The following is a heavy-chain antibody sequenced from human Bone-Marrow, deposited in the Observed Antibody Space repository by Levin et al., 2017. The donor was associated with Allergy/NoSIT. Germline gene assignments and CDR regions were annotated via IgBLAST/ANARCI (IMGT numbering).Heavy chain of an antibody. CDR2: INHSGST. CDR3: ARGFVSGPFYDSSGYYYSPPPYGMDV. V-gene: IGHV4-34*01. Sequence: SQTLSLTCAVNGGSFSGYYWTWLRQPPGMGLEWIGEINHSGSTNYNPSLKSRLTISVDTAKNQFSLKLSSVTAAATAVYYCARGFVSGPFYDSSGYYYSPPPYGMDVWGQGTTVTVSS. J-gene: IGHJ6*02. CDR1: GGSFSGYY. D-gene: IGHD3-22*01.